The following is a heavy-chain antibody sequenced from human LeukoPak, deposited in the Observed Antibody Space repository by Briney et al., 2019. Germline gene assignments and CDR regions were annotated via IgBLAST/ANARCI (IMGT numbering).Heavy chain of an antibody. CDR2: IKQDGSEK. V-gene: IGHV3-7*01. CDR1: GFTFSSYW. J-gene: IGHJ4*02. CDR3: ARAIGGIVVPRFDY. Sequence: GGPLRLSCAASGFTFSSYWMSWVRQAPGKGLEWVANIKQDGSEKYYVDSVKGRFTISRDNAKNSLYLQMNSLRAEDTAVYYCARAIGGIVVPRFDYWGQGTLVTVSS. D-gene: IGHD3-22*01.